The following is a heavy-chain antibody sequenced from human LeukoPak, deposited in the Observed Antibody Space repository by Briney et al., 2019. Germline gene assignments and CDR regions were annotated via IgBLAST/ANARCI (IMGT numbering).Heavy chain of an antibody. CDR3: ATYYCDSSGYYEGVDY. CDR2: IDPSDSYT. J-gene: IGHJ4*02. Sequence: HGESLKISCKGSGYSFTSYWISWVRQMPGKGLEWMGRIDPSDSYTNYSPSFQGHVTISADKSISTAYLQWSSLKASDTAMYYCATYYCDSSGYYEGVDYWGQGTLVTVSS. D-gene: IGHD3-22*01. V-gene: IGHV5-10-1*01. CDR1: GYSFTSYW.